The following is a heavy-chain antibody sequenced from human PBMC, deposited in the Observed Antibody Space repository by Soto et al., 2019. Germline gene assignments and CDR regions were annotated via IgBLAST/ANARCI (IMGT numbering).Heavy chain of an antibody. V-gene: IGHV3-23*01. CDR1: GFTFSNFA. D-gene: IGHD6-6*01. Sequence: PGGSLRLSCAASGFTFSNFAMSWVRQAPGKGLEWVSVISGGGGTTYYADSVKGRFTISRDNSKNTLYLQMDSLRAEDTALYYCAKAMSTPSRPRNYFDFWGQGSLVIGSS. J-gene: IGHJ4*02. CDR3: AKAMSTPSRPRNYFDF. CDR2: ISGGGGTT.